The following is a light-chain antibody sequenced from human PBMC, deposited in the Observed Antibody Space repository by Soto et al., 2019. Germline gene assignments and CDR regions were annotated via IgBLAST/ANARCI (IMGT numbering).Light chain of an antibody. CDR1: QSISNY. Sequence: PSSLSASVGDRVTITCRASQSISNYLNWYQQKPGKAPKLLIYAASSLQSGVPSRFSGSGSGTDFTLTISSLQPEDFATYYYQLSYSTPPTFGQGIKVDI. CDR2: AAS. V-gene: IGKV1-39*01. CDR3: QLSYSTPPT. J-gene: IGKJ1*01.